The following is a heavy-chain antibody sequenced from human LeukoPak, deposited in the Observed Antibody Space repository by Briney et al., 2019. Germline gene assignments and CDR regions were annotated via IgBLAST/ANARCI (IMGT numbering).Heavy chain of an antibody. CDR3: ARRSSGRPVDY. V-gene: IGHV4-39*07. CDR1: GGSISIANYF. CDR2: TYYDGST. Sequence: SETLSLTCTVSGGSISIANYFWGWIRQPPGKGLEWIGSTYYDGSTYYYPSLKSRVTISRDTSKDQFSLRLSSVTAADTAVYYCARRSSGRPVDYWGQGTLVTVSS. D-gene: IGHD3-3*01. J-gene: IGHJ4*02.